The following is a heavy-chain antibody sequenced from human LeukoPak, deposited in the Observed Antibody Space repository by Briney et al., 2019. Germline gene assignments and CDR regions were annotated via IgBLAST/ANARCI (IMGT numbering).Heavy chain of an antibody. D-gene: IGHD2-8*02. V-gene: IGHV3-53*01. CDR3: ATYRQVLLPFES. Sequence: GGSLRLSCAASGFTVSSNYMSWVRQAPGKGLEWVSIIYSGGSTFYADSVKGRFTISRDNSKSTLSLQMNSLRAEDTAIYYCATYRQVLLPFESWGQGTLVTVSS. CDR1: GFTVSSNY. J-gene: IGHJ4*02. CDR2: IYSGGST.